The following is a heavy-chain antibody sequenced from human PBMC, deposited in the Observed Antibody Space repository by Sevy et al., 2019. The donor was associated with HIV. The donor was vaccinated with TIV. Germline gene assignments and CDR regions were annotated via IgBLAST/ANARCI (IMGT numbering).Heavy chain of an antibody. CDR1: GYTFINYG. J-gene: IGHJ5*01. CDR3: ARDPGYCTSTDCYWIWFDS. CDR2: ISVNNGIT. Sequence: ASVNVSCKASGYTFINYGISWVRQAPGQGLEWMGWISVNNGITKYAQKFQGRVTMTTDTSASTAYMELRSLGSDDTAVYYCARDPGYCTSTDCYWIWFDSWGQGTLVTVSS. D-gene: IGHD2-2*01. V-gene: IGHV1-18*01.